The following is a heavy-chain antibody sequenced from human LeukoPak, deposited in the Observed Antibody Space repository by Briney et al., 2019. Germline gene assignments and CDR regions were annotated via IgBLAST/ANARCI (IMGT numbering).Heavy chain of an antibody. V-gene: IGHV4-30-2*01. CDR1: NDSIASGPYY. CDR3: ARGGPAATLGGDSFDL. J-gene: IGHJ3*01. CDR2: IWQNGYT. D-gene: IGHD2-15*01. Sequence: PSQTLSLTCTVSNDSIASGPYYWSWIRQPPGKGLEWIGYIWQNGYTYYSPFLMGRVSISVDKSKNHFSLRLASVTAADTAVYFCARGGPAATLGGDSFDLWGQGTMVTVSS.